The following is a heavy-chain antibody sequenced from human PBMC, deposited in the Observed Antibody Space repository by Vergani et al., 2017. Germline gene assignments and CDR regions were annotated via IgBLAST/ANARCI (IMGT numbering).Heavy chain of an antibody. CDR2: IYYSGST. CDR1: GGSISSSSYY. CDR3: ARYYYDSSGHEYAFDI. V-gene: IGHV4-39*01. Sequence: QVQLQESGPGLVKPSETLSLTCTVSGGSISSSSYYWGWIRQPPGKGLEWIGSIYYSGSTYYNPSLKSRVTISVDTSKNQFSLKLSSVTAADTAVYYCARYYYDSSGHEYAFDIWGQGTMVTVSS. J-gene: IGHJ3*02. D-gene: IGHD3-22*01.